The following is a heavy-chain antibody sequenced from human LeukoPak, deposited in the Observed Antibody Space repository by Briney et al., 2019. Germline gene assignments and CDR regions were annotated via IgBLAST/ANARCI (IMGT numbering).Heavy chain of an antibody. D-gene: IGHD3-3*01. J-gene: IGHJ5*02. CDR1: GGTFISYA. V-gene: IGHV1-69*01. CDR3: ARDRPRHYDFWSGYKGTNNWFDP. CDR2: IIPIFGTA. Sequence: SVKVSCKASGGTFISYAISWVRQAPGQGLEWMGGIIPIFGTANYAQKFQGRVTITADESTSTAYMELSSLRSEDTAVYYCARDRPRHYDFWSGYKGTNNWFDPWGQGTLVTVSS.